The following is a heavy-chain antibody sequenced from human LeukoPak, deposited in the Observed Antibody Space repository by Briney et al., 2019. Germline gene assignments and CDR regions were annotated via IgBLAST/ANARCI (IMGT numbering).Heavy chain of an antibody. CDR1: GFTFSSYG. J-gene: IGHJ3*02. CDR3: AREPPMPDIVVVPAASRNAFDI. D-gene: IGHD2-2*01. Sequence: PGGSLRLSCAASGFTFSSYGMHWVRQAPGKGLEWVAVISYDGSNKYYADSVKGRLTISRDNSKNTLYLQMNSLRAEDTAVYYCAREPPMPDIVVVPAASRNAFDIWGQGTMVTVSS. CDR2: ISYDGSNK. V-gene: IGHV3-30*03.